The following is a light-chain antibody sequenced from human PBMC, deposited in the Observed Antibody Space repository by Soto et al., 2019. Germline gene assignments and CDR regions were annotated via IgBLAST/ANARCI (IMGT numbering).Light chain of an antibody. Sequence: EIVMTQSPATLSVSPGERATLSCRASQSVSTNLAWYPQKPGQAPRLLIYDASTRATGIPARFSGGGSGTELTLTISSLQAEDFAVYYCHQYHNWPPITFGGGTKVEIK. CDR2: DAS. J-gene: IGKJ4*01. CDR3: HQYHNWPPIT. V-gene: IGKV3-15*01. CDR1: QSVSTN.